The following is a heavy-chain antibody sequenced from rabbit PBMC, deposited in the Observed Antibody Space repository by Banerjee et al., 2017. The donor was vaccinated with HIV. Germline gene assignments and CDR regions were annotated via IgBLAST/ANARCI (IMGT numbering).Heavy chain of an antibody. CDR3: ARDRDWTLDL. CDR2: IYNGNGNT. CDR1: GFSFSSSYW. J-gene: IGHJ3*01. V-gene: IGHV1S45*01. D-gene: IGHD4-2*01. Sequence: QEQLEESGGDLVKPEGSLTLTCTASGFSFSSSYWICWVRQAPGKGLEWIGCIYNGNGNTYYATWAKGRFTISKTSSTTVTLQMTSLTAADTATYFCARDRDWTLDLWGQGTLVTVS.